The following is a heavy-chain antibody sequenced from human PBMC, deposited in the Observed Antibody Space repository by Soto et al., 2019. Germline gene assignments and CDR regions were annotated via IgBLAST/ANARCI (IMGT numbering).Heavy chain of an antibody. J-gene: IGHJ6*02. CDR3: ARAVPYYYDSSGYYPSTGMDV. CDR1: GFTFSSYW. V-gene: IGHV3-7*01. Sequence: PGGSLRLSCAASGFTFSSYWMSWVRQAPGKGLEWVANIKHDGSNKYYVDSVKGRFTISRDNSKNTLYLQMNSLRAEDTAVYYCARAVPYYYDSSGYYPSTGMDVWGQGTTVTVSS. CDR2: IKHDGSNK. D-gene: IGHD3-22*01.